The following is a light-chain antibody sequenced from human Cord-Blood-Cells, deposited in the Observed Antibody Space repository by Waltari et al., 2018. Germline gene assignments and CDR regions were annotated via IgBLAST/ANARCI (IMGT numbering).Light chain of an antibody. J-gene: IGKJ3*01. CDR2: AAS. V-gene: IGKV1-NL1*01. CDR3: RQYYSTPLFT. Sequence: DIQMTQSPSSLSASVGDRVTITCRASQGISNSLAWYQQKPGKAPKLLLYAASRLESGVPSRFSGSGSGTDYTLTISSLQPEDFATYYCRQYYSTPLFTFGPGTKVDIK. CDR1: QGISNS.